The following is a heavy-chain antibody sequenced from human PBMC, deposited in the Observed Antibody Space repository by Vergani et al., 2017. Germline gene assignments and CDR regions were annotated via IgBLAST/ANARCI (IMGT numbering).Heavy chain of an antibody. CDR2: ISYDGSNK. V-gene: IGHV3-30-3*01. CDR3: ARADMAVWAIDY. CDR1: GFTFSSYA. Sequence: QVQLVESGGGVVQPGRSLRLSCAASGFTFSSYAMHWVRQAPGKGLEWVAVISYDGSNKYYADSVKGRFTISRDNSKNTLYLQMNSLRAEDTAVYYCARADMAVWAIDYWGQGTLVTVSS. J-gene: IGHJ4*02. D-gene: IGHD6-19*01.